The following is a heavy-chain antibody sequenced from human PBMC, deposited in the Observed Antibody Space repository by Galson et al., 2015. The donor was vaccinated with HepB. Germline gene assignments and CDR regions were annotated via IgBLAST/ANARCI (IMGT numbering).Heavy chain of an antibody. CDR2: ISYDGSNK. J-gene: IGHJ4*02. Sequence: SLRLSCAASGFTFSSYAMHWVRQAPGKGLEWVAVISYDGSNKYYADSVKGRFTISRDNSKNTLDLKMNSLRAEDTAVYYCARGDGGGNSWGFYFDYFVQGTLGTLFS. CDR1: GFTFSSYA. V-gene: IGHV3-30-3*01. CDR3: ARGDGGGNSWGFYFDY. D-gene: IGHD4-23*01.